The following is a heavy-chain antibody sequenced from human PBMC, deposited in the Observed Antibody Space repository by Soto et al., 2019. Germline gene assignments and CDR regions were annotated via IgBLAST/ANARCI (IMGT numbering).Heavy chain of an antibody. CDR2: MSGIGEDR. V-gene: IGHV3-23*01. J-gene: IGHJ4*02. D-gene: IGHD3-16*01. CDR1: GFTFTEYA. CDR3: AKDGGNGLPRLG. Sequence: PGGSLRLSCAASGFTFTEYAMTWVRQAPGKGLEWVSAMSGIGEDRGYGVSVKGRFTISRDNSKNTVYLQMNGLRAEDTAVYYCAKDGGNGLPRLGWGQGTLGTVSS.